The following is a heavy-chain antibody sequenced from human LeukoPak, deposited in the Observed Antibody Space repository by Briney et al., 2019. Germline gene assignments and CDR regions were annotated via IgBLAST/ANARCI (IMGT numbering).Heavy chain of an antibody. D-gene: IGHD3-10*01. Sequence: GGSLRLSCAASVFTFSSYGMHWVRQAPGKGLEWVAVILYDGSNKYYADCVKGRFPISRDNSKNTLYLQMTSLRAADTAMYYRAKGSLLVRGVIQGGVDYWSQGTLVTAYS. CDR1: VFTFSSYG. CDR2: ILYDGSNK. J-gene: IGHJ4*02. CDR3: AKGSLLVRGVIQGGVDY. V-gene: IGHV3-30*18.